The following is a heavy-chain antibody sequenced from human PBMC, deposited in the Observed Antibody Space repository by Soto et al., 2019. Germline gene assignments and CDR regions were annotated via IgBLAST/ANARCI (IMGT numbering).Heavy chain of an antibody. V-gene: IGHV1-8*01. CDR3: ARGSEDYGDYVVDY. Sequence: GASVKVSCKAAGYTFTSYDINWVRQATGQDFEWMGWMNPNSGNTAYAQKFQGRVTMTRDTSKSTAFMELSSLTSEDTAVYYCARGSEDYGDYVVDYWGQGTLVTVSS. CDR2: MNPNSGNT. D-gene: IGHD4-17*01. J-gene: IGHJ4*02. CDR1: GYTFTSYD.